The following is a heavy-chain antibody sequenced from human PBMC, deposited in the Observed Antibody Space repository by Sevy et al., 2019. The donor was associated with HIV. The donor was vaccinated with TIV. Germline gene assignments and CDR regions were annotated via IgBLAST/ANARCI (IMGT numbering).Heavy chain of an antibody. CDR3: ARHHYCSDSTCYPYYYYGMEV. CDR1: GDSFSRYW. J-gene: IGHJ6*02. D-gene: IGHD2-2*01. CDR2: IYPEDSDT. Sequence: GESLKISCKGSGDSFSRYWIAWVRQMPGKGLEWMGIIYPEDSDTRYSPSFQGQVTISADKSLNTAYLQWSSLKASDTAMYYCARHHYCSDSTCYPYYYYGMEVWGQGTAVTVSS. V-gene: IGHV5-51*01.